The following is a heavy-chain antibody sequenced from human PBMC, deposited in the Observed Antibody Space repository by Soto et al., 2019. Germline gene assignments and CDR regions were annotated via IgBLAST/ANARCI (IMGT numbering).Heavy chain of an antibody. Sequence: QVQLVQSGAEVKKPGSSVKVSCKASGGTFRSYVISWVRQAPGQGLEWMGGIIPVFLTANYAQKFQDRVTIIAAESTATSYLELSSLRSDATAMYYCASRSSGLYYFAHWGQGTLVTVST. CDR1: GGTFRSYV. J-gene: IGHJ4*02. V-gene: IGHV1-69*12. CDR3: ASRSSGLYYFAH. CDR2: IIPVFLTA. D-gene: IGHD6-19*01.